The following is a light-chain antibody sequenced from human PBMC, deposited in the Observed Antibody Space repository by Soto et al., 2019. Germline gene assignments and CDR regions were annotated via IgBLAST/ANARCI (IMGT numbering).Light chain of an antibody. CDR1: QSVSSSY. CDR3: QQYEAVVT. V-gene: IGKV3-20*01. J-gene: IGKJ1*01. CDR2: GAS. Sequence: EIVLTQSPGTLSLSPGERATLSCRASQSVSSSYLAWYQQKPGQAPRLLIHGASSRATGIPDRFSGSGSGTDFTLTISRLEPEDVAVYYCQQYEAVVTFGQGTKVDIK.